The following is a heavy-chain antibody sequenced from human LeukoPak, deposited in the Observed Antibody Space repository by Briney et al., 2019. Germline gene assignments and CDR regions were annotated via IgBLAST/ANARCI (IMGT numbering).Heavy chain of an antibody. CDR3: ARRSWGSDFDY. J-gene: IGHJ4*02. Sequence: SETLSLTCSVSGGSLSNYYWTWIRRPPGKGLEWIGYIYSSGSANYNPSLKSRVNISIDTSENQFSVKLRSVTAADTAVYYCARRSWGSDFDYWGQGALVTVSS. V-gene: IGHV4-59*01. CDR2: IYSSGSA. CDR1: GGSLSNYY. D-gene: IGHD3-16*01.